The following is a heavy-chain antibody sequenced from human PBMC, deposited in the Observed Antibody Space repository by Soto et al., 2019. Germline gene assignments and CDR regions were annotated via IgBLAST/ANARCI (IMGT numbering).Heavy chain of an antibody. CDR3: ARGGGYYYMDV. CDR1: GGSFSGYY. CDR2: INHSGST. Sequence: QVQLQQWGAGLLKPAETLSLTCAVYGGSFSGYYWSWIRQPPGKGLEWIGEINHSGSTNYNPSPKSRVAISVDTSKNQFSLKLSSVTAADAAVYYCARGGGYYYMDVWDKGTTVTVSS. J-gene: IGHJ6*03. V-gene: IGHV4-34*01. D-gene: IGHD3-3*01.